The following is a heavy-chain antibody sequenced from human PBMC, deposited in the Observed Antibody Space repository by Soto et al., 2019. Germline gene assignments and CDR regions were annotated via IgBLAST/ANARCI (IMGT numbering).Heavy chain of an antibody. CDR1: GGTFSSYA. CDR2: IIPIFGTA. CDR3: ARYYRGIAVAKNWFDS. Sequence: SVKVSCKASGGTFSSYAISWVRQAPGQGLEWMGGIIPIFGTANYAQKFQGRVTITADESTSTAYMELSSLRSEDTAVYYCARYYRGIAVAKNWFDSWGQGTLVTVSS. D-gene: IGHD6-19*01. J-gene: IGHJ5*01. V-gene: IGHV1-69*13.